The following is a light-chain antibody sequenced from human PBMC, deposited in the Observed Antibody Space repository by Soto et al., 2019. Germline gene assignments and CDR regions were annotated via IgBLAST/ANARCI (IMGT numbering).Light chain of an antibody. V-gene: IGLV2-23*02. CDR3: CSYAGSSTVV. Sequence: QSALTQPASVSGSPGQSITISCTGTSSDVGGYNYVSWYQQHPGKAPKLMIYEVSKRPSGVSNRFSGSKSGNTASLTIFGLQAEDEADYYCCSYAGSSTVVFGGGTQLTVL. CDR2: EVS. J-gene: IGLJ2*01. CDR1: SSDVGGYNY.